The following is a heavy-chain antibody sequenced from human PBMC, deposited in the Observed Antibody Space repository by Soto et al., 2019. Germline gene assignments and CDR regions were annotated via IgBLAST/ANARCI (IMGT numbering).Heavy chain of an antibody. CDR1: GFTFTSFA. J-gene: IGHJ4*02. V-gene: IGHV3-23*01. D-gene: IGHD2-21*02. CDR3: ESRLAKTVSALGY. Sequence: GGSLRLSCTASGFTFTSFAIRWVRQAPGKGLEWVAVISGNGGSKYYADSVKGRFAISRDNSKNTVYLEMNSLRAEDTAIYYCESRLAKTVSALGYWGQGTLVTVSS. CDR2: ISGNGGSK.